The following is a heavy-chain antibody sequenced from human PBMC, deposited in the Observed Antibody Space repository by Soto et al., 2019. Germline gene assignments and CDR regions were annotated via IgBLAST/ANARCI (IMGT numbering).Heavy chain of an antibody. V-gene: IGHV1-2*04. D-gene: IGHD2-15*01. CDR3: ARSGKDIVVVVAAPKVNYYYYYMDV. CDR1: GYTFTGYY. J-gene: IGHJ6*03. Sequence: ASVKVSCKASGYTFTGYYMHWVRQAPGQGLEWMGWINPNSGGTNYAQKFQGWVTMTRDTSISTAYMELSRLRSDDTAVYYCARSGKDIVVVVAAPKVNYYYYYMDVWGKGTTVTV. CDR2: INPNSGGT.